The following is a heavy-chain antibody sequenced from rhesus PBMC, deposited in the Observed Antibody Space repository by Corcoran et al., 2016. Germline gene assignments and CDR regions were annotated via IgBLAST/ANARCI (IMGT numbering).Heavy chain of an antibody. CDR1: GFSLTTRGMG. Sequence: QVTLKESGPALVKPTQTLTLTCTFSGFSLTTRGMGVGWIRQPPGKALEWLELIYCDDDKRYSNSLTSRLTISKDTSENQVVLTMPNMDPVDTATYYCARGYSGNYGLDSWGQGVVVTVSS. J-gene: IGHJ6*01. V-gene: IGHV2-174*01. CDR3: ARGYSGNYGLDS. CDR2: IYCDDDK. D-gene: IGHD1-44*01.